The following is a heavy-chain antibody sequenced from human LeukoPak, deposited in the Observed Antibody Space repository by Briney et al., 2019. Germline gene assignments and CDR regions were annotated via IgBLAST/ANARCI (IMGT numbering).Heavy chain of an antibody. D-gene: IGHD6-19*01. CDR3: ARAPQWLVNWFDP. Sequence: KASETPSLTCAVYGGSFSGYYWSWIRQPPGKGLEWIGEINHSGSTNYNPSLKSRVTMSVDTSKNQFSLKLSSVTAADTAVYYCARAPQWLVNWFDPWGQGTLVTVSS. V-gene: IGHV4-34*01. J-gene: IGHJ5*02. CDR2: INHSGST. CDR1: GGSFSGYY.